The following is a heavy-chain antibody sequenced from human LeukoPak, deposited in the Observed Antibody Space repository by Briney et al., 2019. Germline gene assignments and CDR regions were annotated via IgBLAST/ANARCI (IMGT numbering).Heavy chain of an antibody. CDR3: AKTARNMITFGGVMSY. V-gene: IGHV3-23*01. Sequence: PGGSLRLSCAASGFTFSSYAMSWVRQAPGKGLEWVSAISGSGGSTYYADSVKGRFTISRDNSKNTLYLQMNSLRAEDTAVYYRAKTARNMITFGGVMSYWGQGTLVTVSS. D-gene: IGHD3-16*01. CDR2: ISGSGGST. J-gene: IGHJ4*02. CDR1: GFTFSSYA.